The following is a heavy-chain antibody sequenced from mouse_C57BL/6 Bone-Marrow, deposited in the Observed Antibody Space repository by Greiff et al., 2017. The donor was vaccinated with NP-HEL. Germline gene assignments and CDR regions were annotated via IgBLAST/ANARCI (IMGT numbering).Heavy chain of an antibody. CDR2: ISNLAYSI. J-gene: IGHJ4*01. D-gene: IGHD1-1*01. Sequence: EVQLVESGGGLVQPGGSLKLSCAASGFTFSDYGMAWVRQAPRKGPEWVAFISNLAYSIYYADTVTGRFTISRENAKNTLYLEMSSLRSEDTAMYYCARRGPYYYGSRGYYYAMDYWGQGTSVTVSS. V-gene: IGHV5-15*01. CDR1: GFTFSDYG. CDR3: ARRGPYYYGSRGYYYAMDY.